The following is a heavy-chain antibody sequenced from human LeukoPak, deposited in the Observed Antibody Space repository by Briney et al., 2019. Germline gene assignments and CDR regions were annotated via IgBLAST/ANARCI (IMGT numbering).Heavy chain of an antibody. CDR2: ISGSGGST. CDR3: AKYSLGGWASSHFDY. CDR1: GFTFSSYA. V-gene: IGHV3-23*01. D-gene: IGHD6-19*01. Sequence: QTGGSLRLSCAASGFTFSSYAMSWVRQAPGKGLEWVSAISGSGGSTYYADSVKGRFTISRDNSKNTLYLQMNSLRAEDTAAYYCAKYSLGGWASSHFDYWGQGTLVTVSS. J-gene: IGHJ4*02.